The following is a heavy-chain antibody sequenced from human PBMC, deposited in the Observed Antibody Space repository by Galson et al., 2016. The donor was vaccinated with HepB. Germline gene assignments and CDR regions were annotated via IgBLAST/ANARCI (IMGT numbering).Heavy chain of an antibody. V-gene: IGHV3-64D*06. J-gene: IGHJ4*02. CDR3: VKDRSIRVADYFDS. CDR1: GFTFIIYY. Sequence: SLRLSCAASGFTFIIYYMHWARRAPGRGLEFVSAISSDGDTTYYADSVRGRFTISRDNSKKTLYLQMSSLRPEDTAVYYCVKDRSIRVADYFDSWGQGTLVTVSS. D-gene: IGHD6-19*01. CDR2: ISSDGDTT.